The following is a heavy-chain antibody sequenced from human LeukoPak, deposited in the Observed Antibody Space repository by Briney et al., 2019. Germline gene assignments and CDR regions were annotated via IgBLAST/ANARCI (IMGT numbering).Heavy chain of an antibody. CDR2: MNPNSGNT. Sequence: ASVKVSCKASGYTFTSYGISWVRQAPGQGLEWMGWMNPNSGNTGYAQKFQGRVTITRNTSISTAYMELSSLRSEDTAVYYCARGYYLSGSSFDPWGQGTLVTVSS. CDR3: ARGYYLSGSSFDP. D-gene: IGHD1-26*01. J-gene: IGHJ5*02. CDR1: GYTFTSYG. V-gene: IGHV1-8*03.